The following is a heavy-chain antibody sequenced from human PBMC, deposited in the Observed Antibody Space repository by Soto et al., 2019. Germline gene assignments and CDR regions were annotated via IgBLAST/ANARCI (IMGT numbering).Heavy chain of an antibody. D-gene: IGHD3-16*02. CDR3: ARDEYYDYVWGSYRFQEPFDY. Sequence: AAVKVSCKASGYTFTSYGISWVRQAPGQGLEWMGWISAYNGNTNYAQKLQGRVTMTTDTSTSTAYMELRSLRSDDTAVYYCARDEYYDYVWGSYRFQEPFDYWGQ. CDR1: GYTFTSYG. CDR2: ISAYNGNT. V-gene: IGHV1-18*04. J-gene: IGHJ4*01.